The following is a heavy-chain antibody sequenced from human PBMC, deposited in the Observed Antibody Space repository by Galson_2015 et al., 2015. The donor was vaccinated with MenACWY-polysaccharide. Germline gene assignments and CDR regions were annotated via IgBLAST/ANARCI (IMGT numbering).Heavy chain of an antibody. CDR2: IYSGGST. J-gene: IGHJ2*01. V-gene: IGHV3-53*01. D-gene: IGHD6-13*01. CDR1: GFTVSSNY. CDR3: ARDGGRNSSSWDWYFDL. Sequence: SLRLSCAASGFTVSSNYMSWVRQAPGKGLEWVSVIYSGGSTYYADSVKGRFTISRDNSKNTLYLQMNSLRAEDTAVYYCARDGGRNSSSWDWYFDLWGRGTLVTVSS.